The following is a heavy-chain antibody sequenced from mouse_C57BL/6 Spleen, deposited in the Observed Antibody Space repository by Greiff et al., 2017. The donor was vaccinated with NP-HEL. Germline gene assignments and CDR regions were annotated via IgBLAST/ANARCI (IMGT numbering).Heavy chain of an antibody. Sequence: QVQLKQPGAELVRPGSSVKLSCKASGYTFTSYWMDWVKQRPGQGLEWIGNIYPSDSETHYNQKFKDKATLTVDKSSSTAYMQLSSLTSEDSAVYYCARSYYGNYGDYWGQGTTLTVSS. J-gene: IGHJ2*01. CDR3: ARSYYGNYGDY. V-gene: IGHV1-61*01. CDR1: GYTFTSYW. CDR2: IYPSDSET. D-gene: IGHD2-10*01.